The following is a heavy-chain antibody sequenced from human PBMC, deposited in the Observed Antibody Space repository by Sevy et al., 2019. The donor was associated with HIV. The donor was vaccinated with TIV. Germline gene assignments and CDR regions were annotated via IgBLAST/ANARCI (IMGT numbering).Heavy chain of an antibody. V-gene: IGHV3-21*06. CDR3: AKWDADRRWYFDY. J-gene: IGHJ4*02. CDR1: GFTFSSYP. CDR2: ITGSSDYI. Sequence: GGSLRLSCAASGFTFSSYPMHWVRQAPGKGLEWVSSITGSSDYIYYADSVKGRFTISRDNAKNSLYLRMNSLKNENTGVYYCAKWDADRRWYFDYWGQGILVTVSS. D-gene: IGHD1-26*01.